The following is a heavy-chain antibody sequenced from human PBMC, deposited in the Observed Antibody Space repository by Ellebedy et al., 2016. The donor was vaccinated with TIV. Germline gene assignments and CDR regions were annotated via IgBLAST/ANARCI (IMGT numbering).Heavy chain of an antibody. CDR2: INSGAGNDK. D-gene: IGHD3-10*01. CDR3: AREGPMLRGVTDFDY. Sequence: GESLKISXAASGFTFSNNAMSWIRQAPGKGLEWISYINSGAGNDKYYADSVKGRFTISRDNAKNSVYLQMSSLRAEDTAVYYCAREGPMLRGVTDFDYWGPGTLVTVSS. J-gene: IGHJ4*02. CDR1: GFTFSNNA. V-gene: IGHV3-11*01.